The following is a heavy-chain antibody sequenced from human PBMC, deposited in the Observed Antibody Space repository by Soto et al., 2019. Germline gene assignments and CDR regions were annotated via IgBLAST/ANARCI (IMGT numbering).Heavy chain of an antibody. V-gene: IGHV3-21*06. CDR1: GFTFTRYS. CDR2: ISSTTNYI. Sequence: GGSLRLCCAASGFTFTRYSMNWVRQAPGKGLEWVSSISSTTNYIYYGDSMKGRFTISRDNAKNSLYLEMNSLRAEDTAVYYCARESEDLTSNFDYWGQGTLVTVSS. J-gene: IGHJ4*02. CDR3: ARESEDLTSNFDY.